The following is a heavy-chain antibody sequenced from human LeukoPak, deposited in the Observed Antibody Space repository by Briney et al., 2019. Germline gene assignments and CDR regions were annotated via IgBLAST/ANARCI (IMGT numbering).Heavy chain of an antibody. V-gene: IGHV4-39*07. CDR1: GGSISSSSYY. Sequence: SETLSLTCTVSGGSISSSSYYWGWIRQPPGKGLEWIGNIYYSGSTYYNPSLKSRVTISVDTSKNQFSLKLSSVTAADTAVYYCARGVRVDYGSGRGKAYFDYWGQGTLVTVSS. CDR3: ARGVRVDYGSGRGKAYFDY. J-gene: IGHJ4*02. CDR2: IYYSGST. D-gene: IGHD3-10*01.